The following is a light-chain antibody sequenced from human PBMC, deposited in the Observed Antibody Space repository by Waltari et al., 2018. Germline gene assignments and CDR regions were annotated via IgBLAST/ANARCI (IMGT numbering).Light chain of an antibody. CDR1: STDVGAYHF. J-gene: IGLJ1*01. CDR3: SSYTTSTTLL. CDR2: DVG. V-gene: IGLV2-14*01. Sequence: QSALTQPASVSWSPGQAITISCTGSSTDVGAYHFVSWYQQHPRKVPKLILYDVGNRPSGISHRFSASKSGNTASLTISGLQEEDEGEYYCSSYTTSTTLLFGTGTRLTVL.